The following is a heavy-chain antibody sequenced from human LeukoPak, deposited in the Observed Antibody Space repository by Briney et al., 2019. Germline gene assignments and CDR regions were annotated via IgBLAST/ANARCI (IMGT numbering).Heavy chain of an antibody. CDR1: GGTFSSYA. CDR3: ARDRDYYDSSGYYELAP. CDR2: IIPIFGTA. J-gene: IGHJ3*01. V-gene: IGHV1-69*13. Sequence: SVKVSCTASGGTFSSYAISWVRQAPGQGLEWMGGIIPIFGTANYAQKFQGRVTITADESTSTAYMELSSLRSEDTAVYYCARDRDYYDSSGYYELAPWGQGTMVTVSS. D-gene: IGHD3-22*01.